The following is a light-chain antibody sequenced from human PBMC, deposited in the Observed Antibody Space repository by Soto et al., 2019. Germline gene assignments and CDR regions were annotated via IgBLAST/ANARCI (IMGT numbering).Light chain of an antibody. CDR3: QHYNSYSEA. CDR2: KAS. Sequence: DIQLTHSPSFLSASVGDRVTITCRASQGISSYLAWYQQKPGKAPKLLIYKASSLESGVPSRFSGSGSGTEFTLTISSLQPDDFATYYCQHYNSYSEAFGQGTTGDIK. CDR1: QGISSY. J-gene: IGKJ1*01. V-gene: IGKV1-5*03.